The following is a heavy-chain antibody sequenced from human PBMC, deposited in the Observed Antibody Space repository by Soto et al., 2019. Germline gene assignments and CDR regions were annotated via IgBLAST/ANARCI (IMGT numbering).Heavy chain of an antibody. CDR3: ARAGVVGATALDY. D-gene: IGHD1-26*01. CDR2: IYHSGGT. CDR1: GGSISSGGYS. J-gene: IGHJ4*02. V-gene: IGHV4-30-2*01. Sequence: SETLSLTYAVYGGSISSGGYSWSWIRQPPGKGLEWIGYIYHSGGTYYNPSLKSRVTISVDRSKNQFSLKLSSVTAADTAVYYCARAGVVGATALDYWGQGTLVTVS.